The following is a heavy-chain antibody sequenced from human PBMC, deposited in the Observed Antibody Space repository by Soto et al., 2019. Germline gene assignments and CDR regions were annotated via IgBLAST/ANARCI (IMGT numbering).Heavy chain of an antibody. Sequence: GASVKVSCKASGYTFTSYYMHWVRQAPGQGLEWMGIINPSGGSTSYAQKFQGRVTMTRDTSTSTVYMELGSLRSEDTAVYYCARGELQYSSSSWWFDPWGQGTLVTVSS. CDR2: INPSGGST. CDR1: GYTFTSYY. D-gene: IGHD6-6*01. J-gene: IGHJ5*02. CDR3: ARGELQYSSSSWWFDP. V-gene: IGHV1-46*01.